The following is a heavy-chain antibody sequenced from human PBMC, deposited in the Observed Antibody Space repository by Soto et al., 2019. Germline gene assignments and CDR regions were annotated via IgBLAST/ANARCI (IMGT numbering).Heavy chain of an antibody. D-gene: IGHD6-13*01. V-gene: IGHV4-34*01. Sequence: QVQLQQWGAGLLKPSETLSLTCAVYGGSFSGYYWSWPRQPPVKGLELTGEINHSGSTNYNPSLKSRVTISVDTAKHQFALKLSSVTAADTAVYYCARGRGRQQLVRNGWFDPWGQGTLVTVSS. CDR2: INHSGST. J-gene: IGHJ5*02. CDR1: GGSFSGYY. CDR3: ARGRGRQQLVRNGWFDP.